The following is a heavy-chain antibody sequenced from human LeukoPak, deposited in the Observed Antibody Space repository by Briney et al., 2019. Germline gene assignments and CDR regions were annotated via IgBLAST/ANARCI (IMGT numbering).Heavy chain of an antibody. D-gene: IGHD3-16*01. CDR1: GDSITNYNYH. CDR3: ARCRRGPRGGYVDSTGSLDS. V-gene: IGHV4-39*07. J-gene: IGHJ4*02. Sequence: SETLSLTCSVSGDSITNYNYHWGWIRQPPGKGLEWIGRLYNTGSTDNTDSNPSLQSRVTISADTSMNQIFLRLTSVTAADTAVYYCARCRRGPRGGYVDSTGSLDSWGQGILVTVSS. CDR2: LYNTGSTDNT.